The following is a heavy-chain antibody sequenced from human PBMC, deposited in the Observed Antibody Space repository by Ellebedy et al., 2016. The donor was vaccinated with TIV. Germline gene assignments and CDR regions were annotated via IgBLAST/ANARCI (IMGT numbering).Heavy chain of an antibody. V-gene: IGHV3-7*01. CDR1: GFTFSRRW. D-gene: IGHD2-15*01. J-gene: IGHJ4*02. Sequence: GGSLRLSXTASGFTFSRRWMGWVRQAPGKGLEWVANIKEDETEKYYAESVKGRFTISRDNAKNSLYLEMKSLRAEDTALYYCAREDTVVAASWVDYWGQGTLVTVSS. CDR3: AREDTVVAASWVDY. CDR2: IKEDETEK.